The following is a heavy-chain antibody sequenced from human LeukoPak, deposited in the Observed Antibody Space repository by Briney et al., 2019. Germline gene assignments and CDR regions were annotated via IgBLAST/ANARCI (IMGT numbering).Heavy chain of an antibody. V-gene: IGHV3-30*04. CDR2: ISYDGSNK. Sequence: PGGSLRLSCAASGFTFSSYAMHWVRQAPGKGLEWVAVISYDGSNKYYADSVKGRFTISRDNSKNTLYLQMNSLRAEDTAVYYCARDPTVTYYYYHYMDVWGKGTTVTVSS. J-gene: IGHJ6*03. CDR1: GFTFSSYA. CDR3: ARDPTVTYYYYHYMDV. D-gene: IGHD4-11*01.